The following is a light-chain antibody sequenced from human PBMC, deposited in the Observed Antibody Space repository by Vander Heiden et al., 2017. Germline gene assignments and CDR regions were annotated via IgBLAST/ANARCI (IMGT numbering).Light chain of an antibody. Sequence: DIQMPQSPSSLSASVGHRPTITCQANQDIKNHLNWYQQKPGRAPKLLIYGASNFEAGVPSRFSGSGSGTDFTFTISSLQPEDIATYYCQQYDDLPFTFGGGTTVEI. CDR1: QDIKNH. J-gene: IGKJ4*01. CDR3: QQYDDLPFT. CDR2: GAS. V-gene: IGKV1-33*01.